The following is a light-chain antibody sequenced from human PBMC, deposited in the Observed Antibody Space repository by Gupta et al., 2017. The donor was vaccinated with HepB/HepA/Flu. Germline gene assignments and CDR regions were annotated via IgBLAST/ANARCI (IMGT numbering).Light chain of an antibody. CDR1: QNLLYSSNNKNY. CDR3: QQEDSSLWT. Sequence: DIVMTQSPESLALSLGERATIDCKSSQNLLYSSNNKNYLAWYQEKPGRPPRLLIYWASTRESGVPDRFSGSGSGTDFTLTISSLQAEDVAVYYCQQEDSSLWTFGRGTKVEIK. V-gene: IGKV4-1*01. CDR2: WAS. J-gene: IGKJ1*01.